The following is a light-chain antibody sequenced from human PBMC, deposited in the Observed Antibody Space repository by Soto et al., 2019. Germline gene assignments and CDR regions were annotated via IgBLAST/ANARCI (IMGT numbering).Light chain of an antibody. CDR2: VAS. CDR1: QGISTY. J-gene: IGKJ2*01. V-gene: IGKV1-9*01. Sequence: DIQLTQSPSFLSASVGDRVTITCRASQGISTYLAWYQQKSGKAPKLLIYVASTLQSGVPSRFSVSGSGTEFTVTISSLQPEDLAIYYCLQLYSYPYTFGQGTKLEI. CDR3: LQLYSYPYT.